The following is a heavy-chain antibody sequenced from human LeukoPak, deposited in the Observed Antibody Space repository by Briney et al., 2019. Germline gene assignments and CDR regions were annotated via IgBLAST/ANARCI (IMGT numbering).Heavy chain of an antibody. V-gene: IGHV4-59*12. D-gene: IGHD3-3*01. Sequence: SETLSLTCTVSGGSISSYYWSWIRQPPGKGLEWIGYIYYSGSTNYNPSLKSRVTISVDTSKNQFSLKLSSVTAADTAVYYCARGGEFDFWSGYPISWFDPWGQGTLVTVSS. CDR1: GGSISSYY. CDR2: IYYSGST. CDR3: ARGGEFDFWSGYPISWFDP. J-gene: IGHJ5*02.